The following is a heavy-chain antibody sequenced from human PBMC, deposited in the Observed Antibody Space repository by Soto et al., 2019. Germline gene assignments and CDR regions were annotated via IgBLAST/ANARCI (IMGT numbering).Heavy chain of an antibody. V-gene: IGHV1-69*08. CDR1: GDTFDSLT. J-gene: IGHJ6*03. CDR2: IIPVLGMA. Sequence: QVQLVQSGAEMKKPGSSVKVSCQASGDTFDSLTINWVRQAPGQGLEWMGRIIPVLGMANYAQKFQGRVTIIADKSTSTVYMELSSLTSEDTAVYYCARELGGYDYLYYYYYMDVWGEGTTVTVSS. D-gene: IGHD5-12*01. CDR3: ARELGGYDYLYYYYYMDV.